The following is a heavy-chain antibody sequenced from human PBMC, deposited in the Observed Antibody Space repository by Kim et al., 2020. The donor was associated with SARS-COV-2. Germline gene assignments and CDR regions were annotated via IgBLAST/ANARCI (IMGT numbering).Heavy chain of an antibody. Sequence: ANYAQKCQGRVTITADESTSTAYMGLSSLGSEDTAVYYCARGLELRTFDYWGQGTLVTVSS. CDR3: ARGLELRTFDY. J-gene: IGHJ4*02. CDR2: A. V-gene: IGHV1-69*01. D-gene: IGHD1-7*01.